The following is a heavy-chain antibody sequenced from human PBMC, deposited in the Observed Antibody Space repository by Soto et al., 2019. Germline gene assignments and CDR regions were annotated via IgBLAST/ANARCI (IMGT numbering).Heavy chain of an antibody. Sequence: SETVSLTCTVSGGSISSGGYYWSWIRQHPGKGLEWIGYIYYSGSTYYNPSLKSRVTISVDTSKNQFSLKLSSVTAADTAVYYCARGGQVDTAMVTAFDIWGQGTMVTVSS. V-gene: IGHV4-31*03. CDR3: ARGGQVDTAMVTAFDI. D-gene: IGHD5-18*01. J-gene: IGHJ3*02. CDR1: GGSISSGGYY. CDR2: IYYSGST.